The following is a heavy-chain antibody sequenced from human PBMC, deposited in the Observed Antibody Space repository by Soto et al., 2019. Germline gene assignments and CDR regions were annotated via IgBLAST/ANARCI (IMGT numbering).Heavy chain of an antibody. CDR3: TRLTYYYDSSGYSLNDY. J-gene: IGHJ4*02. Sequence: PGGSLRPSCAASGFTFSGSAMHWVRQASGKGLGWVGRIRSKANSYATAYAASVKGRFTISRDDSKNTAYLQMNSLKTEDTAVYYCTRLTYYYDSSGYSLNDYWGQGTLVTVSS. V-gene: IGHV3-73*01. CDR1: GFTFSGSA. CDR2: IRSKANSYAT. D-gene: IGHD3-22*01.